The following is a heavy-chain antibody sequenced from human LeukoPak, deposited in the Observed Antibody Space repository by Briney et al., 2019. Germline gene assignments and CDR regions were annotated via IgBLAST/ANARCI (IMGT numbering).Heavy chain of an antibody. CDR3: ARGVEGSASLYHFDY. CDR2: ISSSSGYI. Sequence: SGGSLRLSCVASGSTFSYYTMNWVRQAPGKGLEWVSSISSSSGYIYYADSVKGRFTFSRDNTKNSLYLQMSSLRAEDTAVYYCARGVEGSASLYHFDYWGQGTLVTVSS. D-gene: IGHD3-10*01. CDR1: GSTFSYYT. V-gene: IGHV3-21*01. J-gene: IGHJ4*02.